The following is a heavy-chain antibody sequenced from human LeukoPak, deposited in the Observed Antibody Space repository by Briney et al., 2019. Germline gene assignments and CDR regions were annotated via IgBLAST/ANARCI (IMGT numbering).Heavy chain of an antibody. Sequence: GASVKVSCKASGYTFTSYGINWVRQAPGQGLEWMGWISVYNGNTNYAQKLQGRVTMTTDTSTSTAYMELRSLTSDDTAVYYAIVVVTAIPHWGLGTPVTVSS. CDR1: GYTFTSYG. V-gene: IGHV1-18*01. CDR2: ISVYNGNT. CDR3: IVVVTAIPH. D-gene: IGHD2-21*02. J-gene: IGHJ4*02.